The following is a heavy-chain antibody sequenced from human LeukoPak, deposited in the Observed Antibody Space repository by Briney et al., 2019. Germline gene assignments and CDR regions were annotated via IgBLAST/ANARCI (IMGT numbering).Heavy chain of an antibody. V-gene: IGHV3-30*02. CDR2: VRKDATEK. J-gene: IGHJ4*02. CDR1: GFIFTEYG. Sequence: GGSLRLSCAASGFIFTEYGMYWVRQAPGKGLEWVAFVRKDATEKKYADSVEGRFTISRDDSENTVYLKMNNLRVEDTAVYYCAKRSGPNSGPFDSWGQGPPVIVSS. CDR3: AKRSGPNSGPFDS. D-gene: IGHD1-1*01.